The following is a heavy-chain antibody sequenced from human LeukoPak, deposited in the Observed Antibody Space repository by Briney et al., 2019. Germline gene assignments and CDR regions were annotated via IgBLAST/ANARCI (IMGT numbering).Heavy chain of an antibody. CDR3: AKLDHYDILTGYYLDFDY. D-gene: IGHD3-9*01. CDR1: GFTFSSYA. V-gene: IGHV3-23*01. J-gene: IGHJ4*02. Sequence: GGSLRLSCAASGFTFSSYAMSWFRQAPGKGLEWVSAISGSGGSTYYADSVKGRFTISRDNSKNTLYLQMNSLRAEDTAVYYCAKLDHYDILTGYYLDFDYWGQGTLVTVSS. CDR2: ISGSGGST.